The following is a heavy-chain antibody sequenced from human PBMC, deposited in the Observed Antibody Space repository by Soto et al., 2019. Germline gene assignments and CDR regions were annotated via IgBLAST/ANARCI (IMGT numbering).Heavy chain of an antibody. CDR3: ARSPRPDYYDSSGQEGYFDY. V-gene: IGHV3-30-3*01. CDR2: ISYDGSNK. J-gene: IGHJ4*02. D-gene: IGHD3-22*01. Sequence: GGSLRLSCAASGFTFSSYAMHWVRQAPGKGLEWVAVISYDGSNKYYADSVKGRFTISRDNSKNTLYLQMNSLRAEDTAVYYCARSPRPDYYDSSGQEGYFDYWGQGTLVTVSS. CDR1: GFTFSSYA.